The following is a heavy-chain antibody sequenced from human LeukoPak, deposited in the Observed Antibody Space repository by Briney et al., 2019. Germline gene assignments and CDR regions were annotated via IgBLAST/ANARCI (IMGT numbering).Heavy chain of an antibody. CDR1: GGSFSGYY. D-gene: IGHD6-6*01. CDR3: ARWGSIALARFDY. Sequence: SEPLSLTRAVYGGSFSGYYWSWIRQPPGKGLEWIGEINHSGSTNYNPSLKSRVTISVDTSKNQFSLNLTSVTAADTAVYYCARWGSIALARFDYWGQGTLVTVSS. J-gene: IGHJ4*02. CDR2: INHSGST. V-gene: IGHV4-34*01.